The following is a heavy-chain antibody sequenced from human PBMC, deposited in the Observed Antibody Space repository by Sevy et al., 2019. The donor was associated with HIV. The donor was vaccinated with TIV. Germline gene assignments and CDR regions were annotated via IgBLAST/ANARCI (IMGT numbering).Heavy chain of an antibody. CDR2: IYYSGST. V-gene: IGHV4-31*03. J-gene: IGHJ5*02. D-gene: IGHD6-6*01. CDR1: GGSISSGGYY. CDR3: AREGAARGWFDP. Sequence: SETLSLTCTVSGGSISSGGYYWSWIRQHPGKGLEWIGYIYYSGSTYYNPSLKSRVTISVDTSKNQFSLKLSSVTAAETAVYYCAREGAARGWFDPWGQGTLVTVSS.